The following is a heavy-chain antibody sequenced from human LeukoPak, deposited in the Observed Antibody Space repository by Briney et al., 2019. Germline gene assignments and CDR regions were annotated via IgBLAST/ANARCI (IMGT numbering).Heavy chain of an antibody. Sequence: PGGSLRLSCAASGFTFDDYAMHWVRQAPGKGLEWVLGISWNSGHRGYADSVKGRFTISRDNAKNSLYLQMNSLRAEDTAVYYCNYYGGNSGVDYWGQGTLVTVSS. CDR2: ISWNSGHR. CDR3: NYYGGNSGVDY. D-gene: IGHD4-23*01. V-gene: IGHV3-9*01. CDR1: GFTFDDYA. J-gene: IGHJ4*02.